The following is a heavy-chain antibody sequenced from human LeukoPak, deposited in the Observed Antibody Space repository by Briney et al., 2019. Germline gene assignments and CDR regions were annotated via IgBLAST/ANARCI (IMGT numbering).Heavy chain of an antibody. CDR1: GFIFSNYN. V-gene: IGHV3-64D*06. J-gene: IGHJ6*02. CDR3: VKSAYGSGSYHYYYYYGMDV. Sequence: GGSLRLSCVASGFIFSNYNMNWVRQAPGKGLEYVSAISSNGGSTYYADSVKGRFTISRDNSKNTLYLQMSSLRAEDTAVYYCVKSAYGSGSYHYYYYYGMDVWGQGTTVTVSS. CDR2: ISSNGGST. D-gene: IGHD3-10*01.